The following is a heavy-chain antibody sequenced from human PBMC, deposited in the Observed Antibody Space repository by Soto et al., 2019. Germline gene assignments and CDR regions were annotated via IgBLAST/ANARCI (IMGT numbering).Heavy chain of an antibody. D-gene: IGHD3-22*01. CDR2: IYPGDSDT. J-gene: IGHJ3*02. CDR3: ARTTLTGYYYASSGYSAFDI. V-gene: IGHV5-51*01. CDR1: GYSFTSYW. Sequence: GESLKISCKGSGYSFTSYWIGWVRQMPGKGLEWMGIIYPGDSDTRYSPSFQGQVTISADKSISTAYLQWSSLKASDTAMYYCARTTLTGYYYASSGYSAFDIWGQGTMVTVSS.